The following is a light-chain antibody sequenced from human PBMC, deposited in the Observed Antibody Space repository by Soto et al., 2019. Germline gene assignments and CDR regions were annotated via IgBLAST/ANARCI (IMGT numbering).Light chain of an antibody. CDR2: AVS. CDR1: NSDVGAYDF. Sequence: QSVLTQPASVSGSRGQSITISRTGTNSDVGAYDFVSWYQQHPGEAPKLIIYAVSSRPSGVFDRFSGSKSGSTASLTISGLQAEDEADYYCSSYTTRTTYVFGTGTKVTGL. V-gene: IGLV2-14*01. J-gene: IGLJ1*01. CDR3: SSYTTRTTYV.